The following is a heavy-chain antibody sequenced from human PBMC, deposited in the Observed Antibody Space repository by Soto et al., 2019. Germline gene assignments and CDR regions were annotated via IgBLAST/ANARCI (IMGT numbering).Heavy chain of an antibody. J-gene: IGHJ4*02. CDR3: ARQNGYSDMVDY. CDR2: IYYSGST. CDR1: GGSISSYY. Sequence: QVQLQESGPGLVKPSETLSLTCTVSGGSISSYYWSWIRQPPGKGLEWIGYIYYSGSTNYNPSLKSRVTISVDTSKNQFSLNLSSVTAADTAVYYCARQNGYSDMVDYWGQGTLVTVSS. D-gene: IGHD1-26*01. V-gene: IGHV4-59*08.